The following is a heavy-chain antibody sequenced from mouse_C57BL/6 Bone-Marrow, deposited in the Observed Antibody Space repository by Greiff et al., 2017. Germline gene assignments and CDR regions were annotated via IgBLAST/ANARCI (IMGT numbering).Heavy chain of an antibody. D-gene: IGHD2-2*01. CDR1: GYTFTGYW. J-gene: IGHJ4*01. Sequence: VQRVESGAELMKPGASVKLSCKATGYTFTGYWIEWVKQRPGHGLEWIGEIFPGSGSTKYNEKFKGKATFTADTSSKPAYMQLRSLPTEDSAIYYCARECYGYAGGSYAMDCWGQGTSVTVSS. V-gene: IGHV1-9*01. CDR2: IFPGSGST. CDR3: ARECYGYAGGSYAMDC.